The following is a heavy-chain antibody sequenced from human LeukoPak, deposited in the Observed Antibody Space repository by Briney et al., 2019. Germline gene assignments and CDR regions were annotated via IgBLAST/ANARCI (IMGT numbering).Heavy chain of an antibody. Sequence: GASVKVSCKASGYTFTSYDINWVRQATGQGLEWMGWMNPNSGNTGYAQKFQGRVTMTRNTSISTAYMELSSLRSEDTAVYYCAREKIAAAGTGTDYWGQGTLVTVSS. D-gene: IGHD6-13*01. J-gene: IGHJ4*02. CDR1: GYTFTSYD. V-gene: IGHV1-8*01. CDR2: MNPNSGNT. CDR3: AREKIAAAGTGTDY.